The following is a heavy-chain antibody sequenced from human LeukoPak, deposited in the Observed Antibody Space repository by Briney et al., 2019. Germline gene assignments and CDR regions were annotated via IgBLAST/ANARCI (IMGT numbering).Heavy chain of an antibody. J-gene: IGHJ4*02. CDR3: ARWGNSGYASGYFDY. CDR1: GDSISSGGNY. V-gene: IGHV4-31*03. Sequence: SETLSLTCTVSGDSISSGGNYWSWLRQHPGKGLEWIGYIYYSGSTYYNPSLKGRLTISVDTSKNQFSLKLSSVTAADTPVYYCARWGNSGYASGYFDYWGQGTLVTVSS. D-gene: IGHD5-12*01. CDR2: IYYSGST.